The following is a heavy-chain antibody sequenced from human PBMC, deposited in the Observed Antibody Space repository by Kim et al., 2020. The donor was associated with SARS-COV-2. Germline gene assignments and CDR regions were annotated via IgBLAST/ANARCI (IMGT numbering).Heavy chain of an antibody. D-gene: IGHD5-12*01. V-gene: IGHV1-46*01. Sequence: SYAQKFQGRVTMTRDTSTSTVYMELSSLRSEDTAVYYCARDREMATIPDYWGQGTLVTVSS. J-gene: IGHJ4*02. CDR3: ARDREMATIPDY.